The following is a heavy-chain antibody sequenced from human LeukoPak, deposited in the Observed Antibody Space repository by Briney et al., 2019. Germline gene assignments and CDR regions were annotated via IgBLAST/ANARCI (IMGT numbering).Heavy chain of an antibody. V-gene: IGHV3-23*01. J-gene: IGHJ6*03. CDR2: ISGSGGST. CDR3: ARLVWGSTTVTTYPVYYYYYMDV. Sequence: PGGSLRLSCAATGFTFSSYGMSWVRQAPGKGLEWVSAISGSGGSTYYADSVKGRFTISRDNSKNTLYLQMNSLRAEDTAVYYCARLVWGSTTVTTYPVYYYYYMDVWGKGTTVTVSS. CDR1: GFTFSSYG. D-gene: IGHD4-17*01.